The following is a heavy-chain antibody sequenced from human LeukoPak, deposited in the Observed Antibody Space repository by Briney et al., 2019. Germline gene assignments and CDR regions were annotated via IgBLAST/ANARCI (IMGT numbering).Heavy chain of an antibody. J-gene: IGHJ4*02. D-gene: IGHD1-1*01. V-gene: IGHV1-18*01. CDR2: ISAYNGNT. Sequence: ASVKVSCKASGYTFTNYGITWVRQAPGQGLEWMGWISAYNGNTNYAQKLQGRVTLTTDTSTSTTYMELRSLRSDDTAVYYCARTIGSTLSYFDYWGQGTLVTVSS. CDR3: ARTIGSTLSYFDY. CDR1: GYTFTNYG.